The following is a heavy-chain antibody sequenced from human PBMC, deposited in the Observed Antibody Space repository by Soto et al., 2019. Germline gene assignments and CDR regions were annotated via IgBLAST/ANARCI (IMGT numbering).Heavy chain of an antibody. CDR3: ARDPSQVANRLDL. CDR2: LYHGGSK. Sequence: PSETLSLTCPVSGYSISSVYTWGWIRVPPGKGLEWIGSLYHGGSKYYNPSLKSRATISVDTSKNQFSLKVTSVTAADTAVYYCARDPSQVANRLDLWGQGTLVTVSS. D-gene: IGHD2-15*01. J-gene: IGHJ5*02. V-gene: IGHV4-38-2*02. CDR1: GYSISSVYT.